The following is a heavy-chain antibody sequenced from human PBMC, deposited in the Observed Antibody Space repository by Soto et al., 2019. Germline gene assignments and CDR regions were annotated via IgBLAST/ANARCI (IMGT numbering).Heavy chain of an antibody. CDR2: INRDANDI. J-gene: IGHJ5*01. Sequence: EVQLVESGGGLVQPGGSLRLSCEASRGAFGDYWMHWVRQAPGKGLVWVSRINRDANDIIYADSVKGRFTASRDNAKNMVFLQMNSLSVEATAVYYCAREVPHNWFDSWGQGNLVTVSS. D-gene: IGHD3-10*01. CDR1: RGAFGDYW. V-gene: IGHV3-74*01. CDR3: AREVPHNWFDS.